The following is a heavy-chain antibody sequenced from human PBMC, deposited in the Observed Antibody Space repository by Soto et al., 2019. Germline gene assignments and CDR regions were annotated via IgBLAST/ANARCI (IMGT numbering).Heavy chain of an antibody. CDR1: GFTFSSYG. J-gene: IGHJ4*02. CDR3: AKRAGTVVVITPYYFDY. CDR2: ISYDGSNK. D-gene: IGHD3-22*01. V-gene: IGHV3-30*18. Sequence: GGSLRLSCAASGFTFSSYGMHWVRQAPGKGLEWVAVISYDGSNKYYADSVKGRFTISRDNSKNTLYLQMNSLRAEDTAVYYCAKRAGTVVVITPYYFDYWGQGTLVTVSS.